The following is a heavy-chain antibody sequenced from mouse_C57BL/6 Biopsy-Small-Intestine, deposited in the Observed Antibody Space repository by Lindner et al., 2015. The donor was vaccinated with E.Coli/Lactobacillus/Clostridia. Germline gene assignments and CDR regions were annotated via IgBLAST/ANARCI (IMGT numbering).Heavy chain of an antibody. CDR3: ARYYSNFDYFDY. J-gene: IGHJ2*01. CDR2: INPSSGST. Sequence: VQLQESGAELAKPGASVKLSCKASGYIFTTYWMHWVKQRPGQGLEWIGYINPSSGSTKYNQKFKDKATLTADKSSSTAYMQLSSLTYEDSAVYYCARYYSNFDYFDYWGQGTTLTVSS. D-gene: IGHD2-5*01. V-gene: IGHV1-7*01. CDR1: GYIFTTYW.